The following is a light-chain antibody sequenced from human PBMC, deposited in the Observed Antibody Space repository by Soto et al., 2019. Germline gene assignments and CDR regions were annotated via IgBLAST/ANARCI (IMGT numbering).Light chain of an antibody. Sequence: QSVLAQPPSASGSTGQSVAISCTGTTSDVGGYNFVSWYQQHPGKAPKLIIYEATKRPSGVPDRFSGAWSGNTASLIVSGLQAEYEADYYCSAFAGSEGYVFGSGTKLTVL. CDR3: SAFAGSEGYV. J-gene: IGLJ1*01. V-gene: IGLV2-8*01. CDR1: TSDVGGYNF. CDR2: EAT.